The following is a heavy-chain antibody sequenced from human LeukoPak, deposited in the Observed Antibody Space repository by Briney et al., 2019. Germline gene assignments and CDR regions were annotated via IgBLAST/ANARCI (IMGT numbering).Heavy chain of an antibody. Sequence: GGTLRLSCAASGFTFSSYGMSWVRQAPGKGLEWVSAISGSGGSTYYADSVKGRFTISRDNAKNSLYLQMNSLRAEDTAVYYCARVEASGYDYGAFDYWGQGTLVTVSS. CDR3: ARVEASGYDYGAFDY. D-gene: IGHD5-12*01. CDR1: GFTFSSYG. V-gene: IGHV3-23*01. CDR2: ISGSGGST. J-gene: IGHJ4*02.